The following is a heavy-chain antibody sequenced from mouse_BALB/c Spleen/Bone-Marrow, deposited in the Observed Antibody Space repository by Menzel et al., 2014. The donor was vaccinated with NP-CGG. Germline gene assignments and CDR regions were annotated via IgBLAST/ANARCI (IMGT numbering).Heavy chain of an antibody. Sequence: VQLQQSGAELVKPGASVKLSCKAPGYTFTSYYMYWVKQRPGQGLEWIGEINPSNGGTNFNEKFKSKATLTIDKSSSTAYMQPSSLTSEDSAVYYCTRWRILERFDYWGQGTTLTVSS. CDR3: TRWRILERFDY. J-gene: IGHJ2*01. CDR1: GYTFTSYY. V-gene: IGHV1S81*02. CDR2: INPSNGGT.